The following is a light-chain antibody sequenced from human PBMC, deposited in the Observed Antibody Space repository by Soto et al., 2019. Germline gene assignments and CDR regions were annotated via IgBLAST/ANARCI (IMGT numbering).Light chain of an antibody. V-gene: IGKV1-5*03. CDR3: QHYNSYSEA. CDR1: QTIRSW. CDR2: KAY. Sequence: DIQMPPSPSNLSGSVGYSVNITGRASQTIRSWLAWYQQKPGKAPKLLIYKAYTLKSGVPSRFSGSGSGTEFTLNISSLQPDDFATYYGQHYNSYSEAFGQGTKVDIK. J-gene: IGKJ1*01.